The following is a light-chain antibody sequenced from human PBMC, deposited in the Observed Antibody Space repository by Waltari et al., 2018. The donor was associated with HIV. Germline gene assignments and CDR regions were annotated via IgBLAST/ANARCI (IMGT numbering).Light chain of an antibody. CDR2: KDN. J-gene: IGLJ3*02. CDR1: ILAKNY. CDR3: YSAANYIWV. V-gene: IGLV3-27*01. Sequence: SFELTQPSSVSVSPGQTARIPCPGDILAKNYVRWLQQRPGQAPLLIIFKDNDRPSGIPERFSVSSTGTTVTLTISGVQVEDEADYYCYSAANYIWVFGGGTRLTVL.